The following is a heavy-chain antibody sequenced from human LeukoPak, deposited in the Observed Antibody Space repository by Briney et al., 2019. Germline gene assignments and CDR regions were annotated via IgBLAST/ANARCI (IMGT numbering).Heavy chain of an antibody. J-gene: IGHJ4*02. CDR2: IYYSGST. V-gene: IGHV4-31*03. CDR1: GGSISRGGYY. Sequence: SETLSLTCTVSGGSISRGGYYWSWIRQHPGKGLEWIGYIYYSGSTYYNPSLKSRVTISVDTSKNQFSLKLSSVTAADTAVYYCASTGDVRPYFDYWGQGTLVTVSS. CDR3: ASTGDVRPYFDY. D-gene: IGHD4-17*01.